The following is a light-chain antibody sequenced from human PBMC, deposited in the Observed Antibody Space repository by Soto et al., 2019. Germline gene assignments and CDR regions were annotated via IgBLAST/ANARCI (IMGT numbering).Light chain of an antibody. Sequence: EIVMTQSPATLSVSPGERATLSCRASQSVSSNLAWSQQKPGQATRLLIYGASTRATGIPARFSGSGSGTEFTLTISSLQSEDFAVYYCQQYTNWPPMAFGQGTKVEIK. V-gene: IGKV3-15*01. J-gene: IGKJ1*01. CDR3: QQYTNWPPMA. CDR2: GAS. CDR1: QSVSSN.